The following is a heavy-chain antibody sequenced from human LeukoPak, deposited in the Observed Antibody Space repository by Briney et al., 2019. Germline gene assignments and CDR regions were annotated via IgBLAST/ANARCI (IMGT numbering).Heavy chain of an antibody. Sequence: PSETLSLTCAVYGGSFSGYYWSWIRQPPGKGLEWIGEINHSGSTNYNPSLKSRVTISVDTSKNQFSLKLSSVTAADTAVYYCARASAYSGYETIDYWGQGTLATVSS. CDR3: ARASAYSGYETIDY. CDR2: INHSGST. V-gene: IGHV4-34*01. J-gene: IGHJ4*02. CDR1: GGSFSGYY. D-gene: IGHD5-12*01.